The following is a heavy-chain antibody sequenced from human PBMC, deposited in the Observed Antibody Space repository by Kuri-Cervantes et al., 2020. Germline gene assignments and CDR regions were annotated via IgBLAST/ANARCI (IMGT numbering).Heavy chain of an antibody. CDR2: ISYDGSNK. J-gene: IGHJ6*02. CDR3: AKDHGYSSSYYYYYGMDV. Sequence: GESLKISCAASGFTFSSYGMHWVRQAPDKGLEWVAVISYDGSNKYYADSVKGRFTISRDNSKNTLYLQMNSLRAEDTAVYYCAKDHGYSSSYYYYYGMDVWGQGTTVTVSS. D-gene: IGHD6-13*01. V-gene: IGHV3-30*18. CDR1: GFTFSSYG.